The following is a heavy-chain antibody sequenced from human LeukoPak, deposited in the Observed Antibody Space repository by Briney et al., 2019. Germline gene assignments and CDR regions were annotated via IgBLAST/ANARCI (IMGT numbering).Heavy chain of an antibody. V-gene: IGHV5-51*01. Sequence: GESLKISCKGSGYSFTSYWIGWVRQMPGKGLEWMGIIYPGDSDTRYSPSFQGQVTISADKSIRTAYLQWSSLKASDTAMYYCARSYYFDSSGYLHPIDYWGQGTLVIVSS. CDR3: ARSYYFDSSGYLHPIDY. D-gene: IGHD3-22*01. CDR1: GYSFTSYW. J-gene: IGHJ4*02. CDR2: IYPGDSDT.